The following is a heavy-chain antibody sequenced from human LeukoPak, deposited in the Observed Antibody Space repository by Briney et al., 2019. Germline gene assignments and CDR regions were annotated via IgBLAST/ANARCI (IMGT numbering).Heavy chain of an antibody. Sequence: PGGSLRLSCATSGFTFSSYEMHWVRQAPGKGLEWVSYISSSSSTIYYADSVKGRFTISRDNAKNSLYLQMNSLRAEDTAVYYCATSGDIVVVVAAGRFDYWGQGTLVTVSS. J-gene: IGHJ4*02. CDR1: GFTFSSYE. CDR3: ATSGDIVVVVAAGRFDY. D-gene: IGHD2-15*01. CDR2: ISSSSSTI. V-gene: IGHV3-48*01.